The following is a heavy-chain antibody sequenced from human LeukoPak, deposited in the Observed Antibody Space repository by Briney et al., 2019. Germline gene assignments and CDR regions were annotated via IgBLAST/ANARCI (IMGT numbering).Heavy chain of an antibody. CDR1: GYTFTSYY. CDR2: VNPSGGST. V-gene: IGHV1-46*01. CDR3: ARAYYYDSSDDAYYFDY. D-gene: IGHD3-22*01. J-gene: IGHJ4*02. Sequence: ASVKVSCKASGYTFTSYYMHWVRQAPGQGLEWMGIVNPSGGSTSYAQKFQGRVTMTRDTSTSTVYMELSSLRSEDTAVYYCARAYYYDSSDDAYYFDYWGQGTLVTVSS.